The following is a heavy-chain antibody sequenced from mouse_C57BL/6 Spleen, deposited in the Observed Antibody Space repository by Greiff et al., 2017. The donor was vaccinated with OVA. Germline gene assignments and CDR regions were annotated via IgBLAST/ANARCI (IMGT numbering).Heavy chain of an antibody. CDR2: IDPSDSYT. Sequence: QVQLQQPGAELVKPGASVKLSCKASGYTFTSYWMQWVKQRPGQGLEWIGEIDPSDSYTNYNQKFKGKATLTVDTSSSTAYMQLSSLTSEDSAVYYCARWYSNSYAMDYWGQGTSVTVSS. CDR1: GYTFTSYW. D-gene: IGHD2-5*01. V-gene: IGHV1-50*01. J-gene: IGHJ4*01. CDR3: ARWYSNSYAMDY.